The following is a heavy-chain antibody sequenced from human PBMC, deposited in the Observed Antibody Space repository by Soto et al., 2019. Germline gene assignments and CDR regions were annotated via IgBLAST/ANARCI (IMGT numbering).Heavy chain of an antibody. V-gene: IGHV1-18*01. Sequence: QVQLVQSGGEVKRPGASVKVSCKTSGYTFSNYGITWVRQAPGQPLEWLGWISLYSDGTNYAQKFQGRVSMTTDTSTTQAYMELRSLGSDDTAVYYCAKVVPGAEAWFGPWGQGTLVTVSS. D-gene: IGHD2-2*01. CDR3: AKVVPGAEAWFGP. CDR2: ISLYSDGT. CDR1: GYTFSNYG. J-gene: IGHJ5*02.